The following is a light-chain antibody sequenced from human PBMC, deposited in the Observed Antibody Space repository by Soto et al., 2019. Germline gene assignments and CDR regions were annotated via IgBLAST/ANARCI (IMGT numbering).Light chain of an antibody. CDR1: TSNIGTNY. V-gene: IGLV1-51*01. CDR2: DNI. CDR3: GTWAYDLRGVI. Sequence: QSVLTQPPSVSAAPGQKVTISCSGGTSNIGTNYVSWYQHLPGTAPKLIIYDNIERPSGMPDRFSGSKSGTSATLGIAGLQPGDEATYYCGTWAYDLRGVIFGGGTQLTVL. J-gene: IGLJ2*01.